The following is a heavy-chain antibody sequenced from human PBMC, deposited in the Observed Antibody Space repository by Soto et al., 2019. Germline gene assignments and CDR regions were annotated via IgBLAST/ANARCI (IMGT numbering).Heavy chain of an antibody. V-gene: IGHV1-69*01. D-gene: IGHD3-22*01. J-gene: IGHJ4*02. CDR2: IIPIFGTA. CDR3: ASGGTPVVITVYYFDY. Sequence: QVQLVQSGAEVKKPGSSVKVSCKASGVTFSSYAISWVRQAPGQGLEWMGGIIPIFGTANYAQKFQGRVTITADESTSTAYMELSSLRSEDTAVYYCASGGTPVVITVYYFDYWGQGTLVTVSS. CDR1: GVTFSSYA.